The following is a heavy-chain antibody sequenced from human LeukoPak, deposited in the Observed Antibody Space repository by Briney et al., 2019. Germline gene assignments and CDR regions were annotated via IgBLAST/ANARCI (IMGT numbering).Heavy chain of an antibody. CDR1: STVSSCS. CDR2: ITSSGSYT. V-gene: IGHV3-21*01. D-gene: IGHD6-19*01. CDR3: ARGSGWLDY. Sequence: GGSLRLSCAASSTVSSCSLNWVRQAPGKGLEWVSSITSSGSYTYYADSAKGRFTISRDNAKNSLYLQMNSLRADDTGVYYCARGSGWLDYWGQGTLVTVSS. J-gene: IGHJ4*02.